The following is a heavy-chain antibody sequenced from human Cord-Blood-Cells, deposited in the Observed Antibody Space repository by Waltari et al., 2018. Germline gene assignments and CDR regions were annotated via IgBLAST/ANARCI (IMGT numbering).Heavy chain of an antibody. V-gene: IGHV1-69*12. CDR1: GRTFSSYA. D-gene: IGHD3-16*01. Sequence: QVQLVQSGAEVKKPGSSVKVSCKASGRTFSSYAISWVRPAPGQGLEWMGGVIPIFGTANYAQKFQGRVTITADESTSTAYMELSSLRSEDTAVYYCAREENYDYVWGSSYFDYWGQGTLVTVSS. CDR3: AREENYDYVWGSSYFDY. J-gene: IGHJ4*02. CDR2: VIPIFGTA.